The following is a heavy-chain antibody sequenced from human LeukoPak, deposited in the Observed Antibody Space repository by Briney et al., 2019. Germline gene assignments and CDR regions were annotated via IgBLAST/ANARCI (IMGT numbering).Heavy chain of an antibody. CDR2: INDDGSDT. V-gene: IGHV3-74*01. D-gene: IGHD2-15*01. CDR1: GFTFKLYW. Sequence: GGSLRLSCAASGFTFKLYWMHWVRQVPGKRPVWVSRINDDGSDTIYADSVRGRFTISRDDAKNAVYLQMNNLRAEDTAVYYCVRGGPSTWSWGQGTLVTVSS. CDR3: VRGGPSTWS. J-gene: IGHJ5*02.